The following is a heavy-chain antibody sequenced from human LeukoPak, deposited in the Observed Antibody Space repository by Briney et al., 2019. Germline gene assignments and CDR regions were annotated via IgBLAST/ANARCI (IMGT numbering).Heavy chain of an antibody. V-gene: IGHV1-2*02. CDR2: INPNSGGT. Sequence: GESLKISCKGSGYSFTSYWIGWVRQMPGKGLEWMGWINPNSGGTNYAQKFQGRVTMTRDTSISTAYMELSRLRSDDTAVYYCAIGDTAYYYDSSGSRGFDYWGQGTLVTVSS. J-gene: IGHJ4*02. CDR1: GYSFTSYW. D-gene: IGHD3-22*01. CDR3: AIGDTAYYYDSSGSRGFDY.